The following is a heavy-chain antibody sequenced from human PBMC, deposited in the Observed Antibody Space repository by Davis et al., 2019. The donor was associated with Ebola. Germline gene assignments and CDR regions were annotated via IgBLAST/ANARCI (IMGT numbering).Heavy chain of an antibody. CDR3: ARARGDSSGYYY. V-gene: IGHV1-69*04. J-gene: IGHJ4*02. D-gene: IGHD3-22*01. CDR1: GYTFTGYY. Sequence: SVKVSCKASGYTFTGYYMHWVRQAPGQGLEWMGRIIPILGIANYAQKFQGRVTITADKSTSTAYMELSSLRSEDTAVYYCARARGDSSGYYYWGQGTLVTVSS. CDR2: IIPILGIA.